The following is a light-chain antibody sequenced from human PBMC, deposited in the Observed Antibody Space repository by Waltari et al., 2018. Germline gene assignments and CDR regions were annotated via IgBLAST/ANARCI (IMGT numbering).Light chain of an antibody. V-gene: IGKV3-11*01. Sequence: EIALTQSPATLSLSPGERATLSCRASQSVSSSLAWYQQKLGQPPRLLIYDVSNRANGIPARFSGSGFGTDFTLTIGSLEPEDFALYFCLQRINWPQTFGQGTKLEI. CDR1: QSVSSS. CDR3: LQRINWPQT. J-gene: IGKJ2*01. CDR2: DVS.